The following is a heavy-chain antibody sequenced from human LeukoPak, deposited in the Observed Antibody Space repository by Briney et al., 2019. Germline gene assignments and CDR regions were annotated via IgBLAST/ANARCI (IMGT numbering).Heavy chain of an antibody. D-gene: IGHD3-3*01. CDR1: TFTFSRYW. J-gene: IGHJ4*02. Sequence: GRSLRLSCAASTFTFSRYWMHRVRQAPGKGLVWVSRINSDGTNTYYADSVKGRFTISRDNTKNTLYLQMNSLRTEDTAVYYCARDRAAFGVVQVGYWGQGTLVTVSS. CDR3: ARDRAAFGVVQVGY. CDR2: INSDGTNT. V-gene: IGHV3-74*01.